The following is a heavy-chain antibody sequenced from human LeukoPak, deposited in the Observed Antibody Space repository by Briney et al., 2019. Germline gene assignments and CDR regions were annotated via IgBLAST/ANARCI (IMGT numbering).Heavy chain of an antibody. J-gene: IGHJ4*02. CDR1: GFTFSFYW. Sequence: PGGSLRLSCAASGFTFSFYWMSWVRQAPGKGLEWVANIKQDGSEKYYVDSVKGRFTISRDNAENSLYLQMNSLRAEDTAVYYCARAPMTTVSRFDYWGQGTLVTVSS. D-gene: IGHD4-17*01. CDR3: ARAPMTTVSRFDY. CDR2: IKQDGSEK. V-gene: IGHV3-7*01.